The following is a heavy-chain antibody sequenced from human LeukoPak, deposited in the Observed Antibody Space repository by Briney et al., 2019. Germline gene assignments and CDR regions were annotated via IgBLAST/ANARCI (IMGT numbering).Heavy chain of an antibody. Sequence: GGSLRLSCAASGFTFSSYAMSWVRQAPGKGLEWVSAISGSGGSTYYADSVKGRFTISRDNSKITLYLQMNSLRAGDTAVYYCASPTRGSGWWGYYFDYWGQGTLVTVSS. CDR1: GFTFSSYA. D-gene: IGHD6-19*01. J-gene: IGHJ4*02. V-gene: IGHV3-23*01. CDR3: ASPTRGSGWWGYYFDY. CDR2: ISGSGGST.